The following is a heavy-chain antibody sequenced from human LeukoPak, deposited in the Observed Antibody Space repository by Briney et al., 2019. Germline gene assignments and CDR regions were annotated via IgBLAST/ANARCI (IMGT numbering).Heavy chain of an antibody. D-gene: IGHD6-19*01. V-gene: IGHV1-46*01. CDR1: GYTFTSYY. CDR2: INPSGGST. Sequence: GASVKVSCKASGYTFTSYYMHWVRQAPGQGLEWMGIINPSGGSTSYAQKFQGRVTMTRDTSTSTVYMELSSLRSEDTAVYYCARERGIAVSNSRESYFEYWGQGTLVTVSS. CDR3: ARERGIAVSNSRESYFEY. J-gene: IGHJ4*02.